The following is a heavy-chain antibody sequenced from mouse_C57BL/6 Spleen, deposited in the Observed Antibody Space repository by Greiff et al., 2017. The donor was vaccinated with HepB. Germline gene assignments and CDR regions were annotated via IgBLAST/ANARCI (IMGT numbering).Heavy chain of an antibody. V-gene: IGHV1-81*01. CDR1: GYTFTSYG. CDR3: ARKGYGSSYGDYAMDY. D-gene: IGHD1-1*01. J-gene: IGHJ4*01. CDR2: IYPRSGNT. Sequence: VQRVESGAELARPGASVKLSCKASGYTFTSYGISWVKQRTGQGLEWIGEIYPRSGNTYYNEKFKGKATLTADKSSSTAYMELRSLTSEDSAVYFCARKGYGSSYGDYAMDYWGQGTSVTVSS.